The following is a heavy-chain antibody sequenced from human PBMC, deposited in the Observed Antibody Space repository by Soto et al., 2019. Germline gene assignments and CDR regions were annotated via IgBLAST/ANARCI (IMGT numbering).Heavy chain of an antibody. D-gene: IGHD3-3*01. CDR2: ISAYNGNT. Sequence: ASVKVSCKASGYTFTSYGISWVRQGPGQGLEGMGWISAYNGNTNDAQKLQGRGTMTTDTSASTAYMELRSLRSGDTAVYYCARVSRIFGVVIVQDAFDIWGQGTMVTVS. CDR1: GYTFTSYG. V-gene: IGHV1-18*01. CDR3: ARVSRIFGVVIVQDAFDI. J-gene: IGHJ3*02.